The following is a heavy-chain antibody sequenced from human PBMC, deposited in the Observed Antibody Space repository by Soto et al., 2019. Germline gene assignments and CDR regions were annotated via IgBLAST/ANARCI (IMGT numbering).Heavy chain of an antibody. CDR2: VSSGGDNT. D-gene: IGHD4-4*01. CDR3: AKVQLPHSNYGGGSLLDF. Sequence: EVQLLQSGGGLGQPGGSLTLSCAASGFTFNNFAMTWVRQAPGRGLEWVSSVSSGGDNTWYADSVKGRFTISRDNPKNTLYLHMNILSAADTAVYYCAKVQLPHSNYGGGSLLDFWGQGTLVTVSS. CDR1: GFTFNNFA. V-gene: IGHV3-23*01. J-gene: IGHJ4*02.